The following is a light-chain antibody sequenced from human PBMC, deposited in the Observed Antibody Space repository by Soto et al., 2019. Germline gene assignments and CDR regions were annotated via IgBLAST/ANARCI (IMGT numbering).Light chain of an antibody. Sequence: QSALTQPASESGSPGQSFTISCTRTSSDVGGYNYVSWYQQHPGKAPKLMIYEVSNRPSGVSNRFSGSKSGNTASLTISGLQAEDEADYYCSSYTSSSTLYVFGTGTKVTVL. CDR2: EVS. CDR1: SSDVGGYNY. V-gene: IGLV2-14*01. CDR3: SSYTSSSTLYV. J-gene: IGLJ1*01.